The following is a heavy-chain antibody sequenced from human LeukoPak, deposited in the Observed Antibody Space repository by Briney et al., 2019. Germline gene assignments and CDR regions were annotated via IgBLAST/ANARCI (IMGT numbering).Heavy chain of an antibody. CDR2: IYSGGST. CDR1: GFTVSSNY. D-gene: IGHD4-17*01. J-gene: IGHJ4*02. V-gene: IGHV3-53*05. Sequence: GGSLRLSCAASGFTVSSNYMSWVRQAPGKGLEWVSVIYSGGSTYYADSVKGRFTISRDNSKNTLYLQMNSLRAEDTAVYYCARENLYGEKGYYFDYWGQGTLVTVSS. CDR3: ARENLYGEKGYYFDY.